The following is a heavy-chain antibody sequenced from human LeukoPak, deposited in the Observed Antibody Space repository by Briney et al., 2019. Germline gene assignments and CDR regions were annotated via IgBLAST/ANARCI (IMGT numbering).Heavy chain of an antibody. CDR1: GYTFTSYG. D-gene: IGHD3-10*01. J-gene: IGHJ4*02. CDR3: ARGVNYYGSGSYRWGFDY. V-gene: IGHV1-18*01. Sequence: ASVKVSCKASGYTFTSYGISWVRQAPGQGLEWMGWISAYNGNTNYAQKLQGRVTMTTDTSTGTAYMELRSLRSDDTAVYYCARGVNYYGSGSYRWGFDYWGQGTLVTVSS. CDR2: ISAYNGNT.